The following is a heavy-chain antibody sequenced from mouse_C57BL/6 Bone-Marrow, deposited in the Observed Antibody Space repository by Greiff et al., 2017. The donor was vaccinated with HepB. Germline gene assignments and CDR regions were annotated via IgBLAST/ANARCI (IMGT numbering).Heavy chain of an antibody. CDR3: ARSGSSGYPDY. J-gene: IGHJ2*01. CDR2: INPYNGGT. D-gene: IGHD3-2*02. Sequence: EVQVVESGPVLVKPGASVKMSCKASGYTFTDYYMNWVKQSHGKSLEWIGVINPYNGGTSYNQKFKGKAKLTVDKSSSTAYMELNSLTSEDSAVYYCARSGSSGYPDYWGQGTTLTVSS. CDR1: GYTFTDYY. V-gene: IGHV1-19*01.